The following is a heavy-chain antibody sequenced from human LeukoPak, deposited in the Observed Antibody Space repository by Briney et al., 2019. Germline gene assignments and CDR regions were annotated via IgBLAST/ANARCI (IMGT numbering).Heavy chain of an antibody. J-gene: IGHJ4*02. D-gene: IGHD6-19*01. V-gene: IGHV4-59*01. CDR1: GGSISSYY. CDR2: IHYSGST. Sequence: PSETLSLTCTVSGGSISSYYWSWIRQSPGKGLEWIGNIHYSGSTNQNPSLKSRVTISVDTSKNQSSLKLTSVTAADTAVYYCARFKRAGGWSYFDYWGQGTLVTVSS. CDR3: ARFKRAGGWSYFDY.